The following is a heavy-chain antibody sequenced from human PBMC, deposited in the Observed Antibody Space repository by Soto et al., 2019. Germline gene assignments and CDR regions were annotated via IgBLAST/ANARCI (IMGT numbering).Heavy chain of an antibody. CDR3: ARASSITATTSGAPYY. CDR1: GGTFSSYT. J-gene: IGHJ4*02. Sequence: GASVKVSCKASGGTFSSYTISWVRQAPGQGLEWMGRIIPILGIANYAQKFQGRVTITADKSTSTAYMELSSLRSEDTAVYYCARASSITATTSGAPYYWGQGTLVTVS. D-gene: IGHD1-7*01. CDR2: IIPILGIA. V-gene: IGHV1-69*02.